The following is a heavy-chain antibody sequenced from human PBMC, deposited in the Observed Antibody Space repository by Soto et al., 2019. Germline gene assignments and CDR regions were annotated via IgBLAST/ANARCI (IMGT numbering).Heavy chain of an antibody. CDR2: ISGSGGST. Sequence: GGSLRLSCAASGFTFSSYAMSWVRQAPGKGLEWVSAISGSGGSTYYADSVKGRFTISRDNSKNTLYLQMNSLRAEDTAVYYCASKDIVVVPAAPDYWGQGTLVTVSS. D-gene: IGHD2-2*01. V-gene: IGHV3-23*01. J-gene: IGHJ4*02. CDR1: GFTFSSYA. CDR3: ASKDIVVVPAAPDY.